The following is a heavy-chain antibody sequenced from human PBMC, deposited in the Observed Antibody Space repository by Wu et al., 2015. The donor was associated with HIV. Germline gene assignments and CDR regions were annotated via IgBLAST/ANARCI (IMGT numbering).Heavy chain of an antibody. D-gene: IGHD5-18*01. V-gene: IGHV1-69*12. J-gene: IGHJ4*02. CDR1: GGTFSSYA. CDR3: ARSGGYFSDFDS. Sequence: QVQLVQSGAEVKKPGSSVKVSCKASGGTFSSYAISWVRQAPGQGLEWMGGIISIFGTTNYAEKFRNRVTITANDSTSTAYMELSSLRSDDTAVYYCARSGGYFSDFDSWGQGTLVSVSS. CDR2: IISIFGTT.